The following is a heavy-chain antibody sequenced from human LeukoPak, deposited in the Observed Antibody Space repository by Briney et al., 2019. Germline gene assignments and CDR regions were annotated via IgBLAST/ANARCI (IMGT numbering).Heavy chain of an antibody. Sequence: SETLSLTCTVSGGSISSSSYYWGWIRQPPGKGLEWIGSIYYSGSTYYNPSLKSRVTISVDTSKNQFSLKLSSVTAADTAVYYCARLIAVVPAARPYYYMDVWGKGTTVTVSS. CDR3: ARLIAVVPAARPYYYMDV. J-gene: IGHJ6*03. CDR2: IYYSGST. V-gene: IGHV4-39*01. CDR1: GGSISSSSYY. D-gene: IGHD2-2*01.